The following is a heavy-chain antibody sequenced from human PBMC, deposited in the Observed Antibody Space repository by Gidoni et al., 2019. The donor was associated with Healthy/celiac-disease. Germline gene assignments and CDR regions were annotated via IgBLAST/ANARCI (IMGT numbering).Heavy chain of an antibody. Sequence: QVQLQESGPGLVKPSETLSLTCTVSGGSISSYYWSWIRQPPGKGLEWIGYIYYSGSTNYNPSLKSRVTISVDTSKNQFSLKLSSVTAADTAVYYCARGLIAAAGTDFCIDYWGQGTLVTVSS. CDR3: ARGLIAAAGTDFCIDY. D-gene: IGHD6-13*01. CDR2: IYYSGST. J-gene: IGHJ4*02. V-gene: IGHV4-59*01. CDR1: GGSISSYY.